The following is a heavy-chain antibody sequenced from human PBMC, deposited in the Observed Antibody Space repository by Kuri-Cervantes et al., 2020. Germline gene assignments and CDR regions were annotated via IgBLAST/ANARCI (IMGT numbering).Heavy chain of an antibody. CDR3: AKAVGYCTNGVCWGFDY. CDR2: IGTAGDT. CDR1: GFTFSSYD. D-gene: IGHD2-8*01. V-gene: IGHV3-13*01. Sequence: GESLKISCAASGFTFSSYDMHWVRQATGKGLEWVSAIGTAGDTYYPGSVKGRFTISRENAKYSLYLQMNSLRAEDTAVYYCAKAVGYCTNGVCWGFDYWGQGTLVTVSS. J-gene: IGHJ4*02.